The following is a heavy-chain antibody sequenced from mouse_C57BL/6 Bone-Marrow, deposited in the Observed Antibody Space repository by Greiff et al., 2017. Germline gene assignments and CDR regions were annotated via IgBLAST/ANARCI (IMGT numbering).Heavy chain of an antibody. CDR3: ARDEGKAY. CDR1: GFTFSSYA. Sequence: EVKVVESGGGLVKPGGSLKLSCAASGFTFSSYAMPWVRQTPEKRLEWVATISDGGSSTYYPDNVKGRFTISRDNAKNNLYLQMSHLKSEDTAMYYCARDEGKAYWGQGTLVTVSA. V-gene: IGHV5-4*01. CDR2: ISDGGSST. J-gene: IGHJ3*01.